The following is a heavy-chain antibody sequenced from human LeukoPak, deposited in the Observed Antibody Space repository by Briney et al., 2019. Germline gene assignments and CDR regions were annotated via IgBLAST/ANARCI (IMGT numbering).Heavy chain of an antibody. Sequence: KSGGSLRLSCAASGFTFSSYSMNWVRQAPGKGLEWVSSISSSSSYIYYADSVKGRFTISRDNAKNSLYLQMNSLRAEDTAVYYCARDTPGTYYDSSGWGSYWGQGTLVTVSS. CDR1: GFTFSSYS. D-gene: IGHD3-22*01. CDR3: ARDTPGTYYDSSGWGSY. V-gene: IGHV3-21*01. CDR2: ISSSSSYI. J-gene: IGHJ4*02.